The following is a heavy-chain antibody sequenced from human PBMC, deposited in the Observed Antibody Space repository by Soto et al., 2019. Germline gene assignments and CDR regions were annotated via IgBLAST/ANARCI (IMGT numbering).Heavy chain of an antibody. Sequence: GWSLRLSCAASGFTFSSYAMSWVRHAPGKGLEWVSAISGSGGSTYYADSVKGRFTISRDNSKNTLYLQMNRRRAEDTAVYYCARGSKDSYPRRRIFACRGRGTLVMVS. CDR1: GFTFSSYA. V-gene: IGHV3-23*01. D-gene: IGHD3-3*01. J-gene: IGHJ2*01. CDR3: ARGSKDSYPRRRIFAC. CDR2: ISGSGGST.